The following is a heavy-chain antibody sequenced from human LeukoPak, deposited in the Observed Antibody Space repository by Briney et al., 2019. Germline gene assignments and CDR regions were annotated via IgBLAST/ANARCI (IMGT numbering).Heavy chain of an antibody. CDR3: AKSNGYGLIDI. CDR2: INWNGGST. CDR1: GFIFDDYG. D-gene: IGHD3-22*01. Sequence: AGGSLRLSCAASGFIFDDYGMSWVRQAPGKGREWVSGINWNGGSTGYADSVKGRFTISRDNAKNSLYLQMNSLRAEDTAVYYCAKSNGYGLIDIWGQGTMVTVSS. J-gene: IGHJ3*02. V-gene: IGHV3-20*04.